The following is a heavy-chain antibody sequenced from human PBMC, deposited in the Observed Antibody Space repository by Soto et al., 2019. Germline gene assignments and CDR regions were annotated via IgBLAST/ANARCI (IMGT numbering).Heavy chain of an antibody. CDR3: AKRPRALLTFDY. CDR2: ISDSGGTS. D-gene: IGHD1-26*01. Sequence: EVQLVDSGGGLVQPGGSLRLSCAASGFIFSNYVMSWVRQAPGKGLEWVSSISDSGGTSYYADSVKGRFTISRDNSKNTLYLQMNSLRAADTAIYYCAKRPRALLTFDYWGQGTLVTVPS. V-gene: IGHV3-23*04. CDR1: GFIFSNYV. J-gene: IGHJ4*02.